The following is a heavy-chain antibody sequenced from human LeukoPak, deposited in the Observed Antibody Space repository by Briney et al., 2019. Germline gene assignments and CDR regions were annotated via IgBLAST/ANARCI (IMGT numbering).Heavy chain of an antibody. D-gene: IGHD3-10*01. Sequence: PSETLSLTCAVYGGSFSGYYWSWIRQPPGKGLEWIGEINHSGSTNYNPSLKSRVTISVDTSKNQFSLKLSSVTAADTAVYYCARGKRITMVRGPHYYYMDVWGKGTTVTVSS. CDR3: ARGKRITMVRGPHYYYMDV. V-gene: IGHV4-34*01. CDR2: INHSGST. J-gene: IGHJ6*03. CDR1: GGSFSGYY.